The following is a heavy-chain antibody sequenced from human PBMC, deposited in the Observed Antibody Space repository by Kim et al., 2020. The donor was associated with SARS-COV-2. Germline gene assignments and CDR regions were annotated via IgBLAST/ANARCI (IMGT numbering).Heavy chain of an antibody. J-gene: IGHJ4*02. CDR3: ARDRGGTEDY. V-gene: IGHV1-18*01. D-gene: IGHD1-26*01. Sequence: NTNDAQKLQGRVTMTTDTSTSTAYMELRSLRSDDTAVYYCARDRGGTEDYWGQGTLVTVSS. CDR2: NT.